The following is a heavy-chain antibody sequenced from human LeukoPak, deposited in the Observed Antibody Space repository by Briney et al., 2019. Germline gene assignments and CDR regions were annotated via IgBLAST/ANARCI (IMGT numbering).Heavy chain of an antibody. Sequence: ASVKVSCKASGYTFTSYYMHWVRQAPGQGLEWMGWISAYNGNTNYAQKLQGRVTMTTDTSTSTAYMELRSLRSDDTAVYYCARRVTYYDFWSGYYYYYGMDVWGQGTTVTVSS. J-gene: IGHJ6*02. CDR2: ISAYNGNT. CDR3: ARRVTYYDFWSGYYYYYGMDV. V-gene: IGHV1-18*04. D-gene: IGHD3-3*01. CDR1: GYTFTSYY.